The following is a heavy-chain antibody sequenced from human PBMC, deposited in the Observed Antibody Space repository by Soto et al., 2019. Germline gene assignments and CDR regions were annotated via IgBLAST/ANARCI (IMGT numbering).Heavy chain of an antibody. J-gene: IGHJ3*02. V-gene: IGHV4-34*01. CDR2: INHSGST. D-gene: IGHD1-26*01. Sequence: SETLSLTCAVYGGSFSGYYWSWIRQPPGKGLEWIGEINHSGSTNYNPSLKSRVTISVDTSKNQFSLKLSSVTAADTAVYYCARPDVKWSHAFGIWGQGTMVTVSS. CDR3: ARPDVKWSHAFGI. CDR1: GGSFSGYY.